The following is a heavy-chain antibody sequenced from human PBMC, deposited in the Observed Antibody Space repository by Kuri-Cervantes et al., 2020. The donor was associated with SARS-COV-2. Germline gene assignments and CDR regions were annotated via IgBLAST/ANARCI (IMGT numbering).Heavy chain of an antibody. Sequence: GGSLRLSCTASGFTFGDYAMSWVRQAPGKGLEWVGFIRSKAYGGTTEYAASVKGRFTISRDDSKSIAYLQMNSLETGDTAVYYCTRHDFWSGYYLDYWGQGTLVTVSS. CDR2: IRSKAYGGTT. J-gene: IGHJ4*02. D-gene: IGHD3-3*01. CDR1: GFTFGDYA. CDR3: TRHDFWSGYYLDY. V-gene: IGHV3-49*04.